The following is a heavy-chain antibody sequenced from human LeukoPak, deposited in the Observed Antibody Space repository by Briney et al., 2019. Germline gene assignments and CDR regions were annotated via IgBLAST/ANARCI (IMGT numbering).Heavy chain of an antibody. CDR3: AKSPDVAGTGRFDY. CDR2: ISGSGGST. CDR1: GFTFSSYA. V-gene: IGHV3-23*01. J-gene: IGHJ4*02. Sequence: PGGSLRLSCAGSGFTFSSYAMNWVRQAPGKGLEWVSGISGSGGSTYYADSVKGRFSISRDDSKNTPYLQMNSLRAEDTAVYYCAKSPDVAGTGRFDYWGQGTLVTVSS. D-gene: IGHD6-19*01.